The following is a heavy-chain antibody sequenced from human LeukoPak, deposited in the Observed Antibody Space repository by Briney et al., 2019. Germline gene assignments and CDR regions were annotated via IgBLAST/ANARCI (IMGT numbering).Heavy chain of an antibody. D-gene: IGHD3-3*02. V-gene: IGHV1-18*01. CDR2: ISAYNGNT. CDR1: GYTFTSYG. Sequence: ASVKVSCKASGYTFTSYGISWVRQAPGQGLEWMGWISAYNGNTNYAQKFQGRVTMTEDTSTDTAYMELSSLRSEDTAVYYCATVTVRRIFGVAISPRWFDPWGQGTLVTVSS. CDR3: ATVTVRRIFGVAISPRWFDP. J-gene: IGHJ5*02.